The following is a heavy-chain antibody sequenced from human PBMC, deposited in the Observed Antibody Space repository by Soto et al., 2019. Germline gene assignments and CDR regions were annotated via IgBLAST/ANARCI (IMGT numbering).Heavy chain of an antibody. CDR1: GYTFTSYG. CDR2: ISAYNGNT. J-gene: IGHJ3*02. D-gene: IGHD1-7*01. V-gene: IGHV1-18*01. Sequence: ASVKVSCKASGYTFTSYGISWVRQAPGQGLEWMGWISAYNGNTNYAQKLQGRVTMTTDTSTSTAYMELSSLRSEDTAVYYCASLTGTTFHDAFDIWGQGTMVTVSS. CDR3: ASLTGTTFHDAFDI.